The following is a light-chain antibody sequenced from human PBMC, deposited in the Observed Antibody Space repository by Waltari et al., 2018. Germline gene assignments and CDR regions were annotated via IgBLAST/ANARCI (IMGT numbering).Light chain of an antibody. CDR3: QQYSASTGT. J-gene: IGKJ1*01. CDR1: QTINSNH. Sequence: EIVLTQSPGTMSLSPGDRAILSCRASQTINSNHLAWYQQKPGHAPRLLIHVASSRAIVIPDRFFGSGSGTDFTLTISRLEPEDSGVYYCQQYSASTGTFGQGTKVEIK. CDR2: VAS. V-gene: IGKV3-20*01.